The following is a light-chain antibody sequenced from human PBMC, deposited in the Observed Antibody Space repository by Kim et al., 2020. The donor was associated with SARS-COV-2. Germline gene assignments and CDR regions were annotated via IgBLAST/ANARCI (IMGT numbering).Light chain of an antibody. CDR3: CSYAGSYTYV. J-gene: IGLJ1*01. V-gene: IGLV2-11*01. CDR1: RKHVGGYNY. Sequence: GQAGTISCNRTRKHVGGYNYVSWYQQHPGKAPKLMIYDVSKRPSGVPARFSGSKSGNTASLTIYGLQAEDEADYYCCSYAGSYTYVFGTGAKVTVL. CDR2: DVS.